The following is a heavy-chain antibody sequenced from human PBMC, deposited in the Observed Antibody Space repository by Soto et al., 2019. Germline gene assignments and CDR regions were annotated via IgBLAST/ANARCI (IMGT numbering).Heavy chain of an antibody. D-gene: IGHD3-22*01. V-gene: IGHV4-59*01. CDR3: ARKQASPYPGRGYASCCDP. Sequence: SETLSLTCAVSGGSISSYYWSWIRQPPGKGLEWIGYIYYSGSTNYNPSLKSRVTISVDTSKNQFSLKLSSVTAADTAVYYCARKQASPYPGRGYASCCDPGGGETLVTFS. J-gene: IGHJ5*02. CDR2: IYYSGST. CDR1: GGSISSYY.